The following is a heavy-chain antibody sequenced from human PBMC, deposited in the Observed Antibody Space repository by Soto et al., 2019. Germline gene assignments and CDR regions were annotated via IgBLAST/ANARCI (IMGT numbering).Heavy chain of an antibody. J-gene: IGHJ6*02. V-gene: IGHV4-59*01. CDR2: MYNTGST. CDR1: GGSISRYY. D-gene: IGHD2-21*02. CDR3: ARDLWGYCGTDCYPLDV. Sequence: QVQLQESGPGLVKPSETLSLTCTVSGGSISRYYWSWIRQPPGKGLEWIGYMYNTGSTVYNPPFKSRVTRSVDTSKNQCYLKLNSVTAADTAVYYCARDLWGYCGTDCYPLDVWGQGTTVTVSS.